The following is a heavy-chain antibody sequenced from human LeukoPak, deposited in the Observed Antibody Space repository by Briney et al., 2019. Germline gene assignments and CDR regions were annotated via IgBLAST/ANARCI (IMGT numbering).Heavy chain of an antibody. D-gene: IGHD6-13*01. J-gene: IGHJ6*02. CDR1: GYSISSGYY. CDR3: ATAAAGRYGMDV. Sequence: SETLSLTCTVSGYSISSGYYWGWIRQPPGKGLEWIGSIYHSGSTYYNPSLKSRVTISVDTSKNQFSLKPSSVTAADTAVYYCATAAAGRYGMDVWGQGTTVTVSS. CDR2: IYHSGST. V-gene: IGHV4-38-2*02.